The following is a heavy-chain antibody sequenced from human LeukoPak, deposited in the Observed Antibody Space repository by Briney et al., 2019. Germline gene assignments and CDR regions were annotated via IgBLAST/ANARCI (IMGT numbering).Heavy chain of an antibody. D-gene: IGHD3-22*01. Sequence: SVKVSCKASGTTFSSYALTWVRQAPGQGLEWLGRIIPMMGTASYPDKYKGRISISADESTSTAHMELSNLRLEDTAVFYCASRGSSSYYSIDHWGQGTLITVSS. V-gene: IGHV1-69*11. CDR2: IIPMMGTA. CDR1: GTTFSSYA. CDR3: ASRGSSSYYSIDH. J-gene: IGHJ4*02.